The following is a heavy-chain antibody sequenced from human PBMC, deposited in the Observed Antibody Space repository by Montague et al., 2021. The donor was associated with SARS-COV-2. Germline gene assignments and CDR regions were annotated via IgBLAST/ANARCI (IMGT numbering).Heavy chain of an antibody. CDR1: GGSISSGGYY. J-gene: IGHJ6*02. CDR3: ATESLGYCSSTSCYGPHYGMDV. V-gene: IGHV4-31*03. Sequence: TLSLTCTVSGGSISSGGYYWSWIRQHPGKGLGWIGYIYYSGSAXYNPSLKSRVTISVDTSKNQFSLKLSSVTAADTAVYYCATESLGYCSSTSCYGPHYGMDVWGQGTTVTVSS. CDR2: IYYSGSA. D-gene: IGHD2-2*01.